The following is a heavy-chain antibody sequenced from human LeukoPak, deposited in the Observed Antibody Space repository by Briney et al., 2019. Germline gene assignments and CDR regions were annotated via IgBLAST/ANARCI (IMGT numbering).Heavy chain of an antibody. CDR3: AKDFRGHIVVVNFDY. Sequence: PGGSLRLSCAASGFTFSDYYMSWIRQAPGKGLEWVSYISSSGSTIYYADSVKGRFTISRDNSKNTLYLQMNSLRAEDTAVYYCAKDFRGHIVVVNFDYWGQGTLVTVSS. D-gene: IGHD2-21*01. V-gene: IGHV3-11*01. CDR1: GFTFSDYY. CDR2: ISSSGSTI. J-gene: IGHJ4*02.